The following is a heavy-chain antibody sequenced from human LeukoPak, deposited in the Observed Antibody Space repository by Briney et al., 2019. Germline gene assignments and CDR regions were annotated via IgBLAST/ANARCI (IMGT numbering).Heavy chain of an antibody. CDR1: GYSFTSYW. Sequence: GESLKISCKGSGYSFTSYWIGWVRQMPGKGLEWMGIIYPGDSDTRYSPSFQGQVTISADKSISTAYLQWSSLKASDTAMYYWAREYCSSTSCYSAPDYWGQGTLVTVSS. V-gene: IGHV5-51*01. CDR2: IYPGDSDT. D-gene: IGHD2-2*01. CDR3: AREYCSSTSCYSAPDY. J-gene: IGHJ4*02.